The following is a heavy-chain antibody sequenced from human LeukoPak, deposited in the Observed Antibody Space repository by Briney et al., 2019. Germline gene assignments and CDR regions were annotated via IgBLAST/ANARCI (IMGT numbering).Heavy chain of an antibody. V-gene: IGHV3-48*01. CDR2: ISSSSSTI. D-gene: IGHD3-22*01. Sequence: GGSLRLSCAASGFTFSSYSMNWVRQAPGKGLEWVSYISSSSSTIYYADSVEGRFTISRDNAKNSLYLQMNSLRAEDTAVYYCARVYYDSSGYIHFDYWGQGTLVTVSS. CDR3: ARVYYDSSGYIHFDY. J-gene: IGHJ4*02. CDR1: GFTFSSYS.